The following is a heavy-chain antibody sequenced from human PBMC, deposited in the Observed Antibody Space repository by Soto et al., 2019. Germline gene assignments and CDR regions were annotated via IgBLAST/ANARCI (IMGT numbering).Heavy chain of an antibody. CDR2: INAGNGNT. D-gene: IGHD2-21*02. Sequence: GASVKVSCKASGYTFTSYAMHWVFQAPGQRLEWMGWINAGNGNTKYSQKFQGRVTITRDTSASTAYMELSSLRSEDTAVYYCARSIVVVTALDYWGQGTLVTVSS. CDR1: GYTFTSYA. CDR3: ARSIVVVTALDY. V-gene: IGHV1-3*01. J-gene: IGHJ4*02.